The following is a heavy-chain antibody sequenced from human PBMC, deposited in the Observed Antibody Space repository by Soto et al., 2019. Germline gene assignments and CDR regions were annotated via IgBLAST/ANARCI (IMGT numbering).Heavy chain of an antibody. CDR2: IYYSGST. CDR3: ARGCSGGSCYFDY. V-gene: IGHV4-30-4*01. CDR1: GGSISSGDYY. D-gene: IGHD2-15*01. J-gene: IGHJ4*02. Sequence: SETLSLTCTVSGGSISSGDYYWSWVRQPPGKGLEWIGYIYYSGSTYYNPSLKSRVTISVDTSKNQFSLKLSSVTAADTAVYYCARGCSGGSCYFDYWGQGPLVTVSS.